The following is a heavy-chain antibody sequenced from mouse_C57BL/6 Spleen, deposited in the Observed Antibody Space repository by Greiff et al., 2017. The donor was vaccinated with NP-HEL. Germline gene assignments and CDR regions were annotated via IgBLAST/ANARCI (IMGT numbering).Heavy chain of an antibody. CDR1: GYTFTDYE. CDR3: TRPYYNGAMDY. Sequence: QVQLQQSGAELVRPGASVTLSCKASGYTFTDYEMHWVKQTPVHGLEWIGAIDPETGGTAYNQKFKGKAILTADQSSSTAYIVLRSLTSEDSAVYYCTRPYYNGAMDYWGQGTSVTVSS. CDR2: IDPETGGT. V-gene: IGHV1-15*01. J-gene: IGHJ4*01. D-gene: IGHD2-12*01.